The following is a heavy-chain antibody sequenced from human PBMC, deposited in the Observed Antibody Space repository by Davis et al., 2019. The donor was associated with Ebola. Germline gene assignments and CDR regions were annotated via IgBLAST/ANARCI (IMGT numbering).Heavy chain of an antibody. V-gene: IGHV3-21*01. Sequence: GESLKISCAASGFTFSSYSMNWVRQAPGKGLEWVSSISSSSSYIYYADSVKGRFTISRDNAKNSLYLQMNSLRAEDTAVYYCARTALFSGYDLWYYYYGMDVWGQGTTVTVSS. CDR1: GFTFSSYS. J-gene: IGHJ6*02. D-gene: IGHD5-12*01. CDR2: ISSSSSYI. CDR3: ARTALFSGYDLWYYYYGMDV.